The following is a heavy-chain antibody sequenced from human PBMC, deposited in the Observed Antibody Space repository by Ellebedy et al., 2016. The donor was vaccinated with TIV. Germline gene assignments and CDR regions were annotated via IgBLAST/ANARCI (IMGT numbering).Heavy chain of an antibody. CDR1: GFTFSSYG. Sequence: GGSLRLSCAASGFTFSSYGMHWVRQAPGKGLEWVAVISYDGSNKYYADSVKGRFTISRDNSKNTLYLQMNSLRAEDTAVYYGWTTDWDAFDIWGQGTMVTVSS. CDR3: WTTDWDAFDI. CDR2: ISYDGSNK. J-gene: IGHJ3*02. D-gene: IGHD4-17*01. V-gene: IGHV3-30*03.